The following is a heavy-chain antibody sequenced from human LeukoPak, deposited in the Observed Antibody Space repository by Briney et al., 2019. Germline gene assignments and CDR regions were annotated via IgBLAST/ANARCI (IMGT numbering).Heavy chain of an antibody. CDR1: GYTFTSYH. Sequence: ASVKVSCKASGYTFTSYHMHWVRQAPGQGLEWMGIINPSGGSTSYAQKFQGRVTMTRDTSTSTVCMELSSLRSEDTAVYYCARVASTDMVWWRSAMTVDVWGQGTTVTVSS. J-gene: IGHJ6*02. CDR3: ARVASTDMVWWRSAMTVDV. V-gene: IGHV1-46*01. D-gene: IGHD2-21*01. CDR2: INPSGGST.